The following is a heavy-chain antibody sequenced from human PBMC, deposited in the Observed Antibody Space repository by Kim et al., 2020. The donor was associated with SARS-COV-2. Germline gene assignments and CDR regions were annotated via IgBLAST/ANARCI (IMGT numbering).Heavy chain of an antibody. CDR1: GYTFTSYG. D-gene: IGHD2-2*01. J-gene: IGHJ6*02. Sequence: ASVKVSCKASGYTFTSYGISWVRQAPGQGLEWMGWISAYNGNTNYAQKLQGRVTMTTDTSTSTAYMELRSLRSDDTAVYYCARAVEGYCSSTSCQDPTTYYYGMDVWGQGTTVTVSS. CDR3: ARAVEGYCSSTSCQDPTTYYYGMDV. V-gene: IGHV1-18*01. CDR2: ISAYNGNT.